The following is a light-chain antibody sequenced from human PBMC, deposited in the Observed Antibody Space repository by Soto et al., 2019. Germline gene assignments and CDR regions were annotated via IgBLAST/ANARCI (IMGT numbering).Light chain of an antibody. CDR1: NSDVGGYNY. CDR2: EVT. V-gene: IGLV2-14*01. J-gene: IGLJ1*01. Sequence: SALTQPASVSGSPGQSITISCTGTNSDVGGYNYVSWFQQHPGKAPKLMIYEVTNRPSGVSNRFSGSKSGNTASLTISGLQAEEEADYYCSSYTSSSTQLVGTGTKVTVL. CDR3: SSYTSSSTQL.